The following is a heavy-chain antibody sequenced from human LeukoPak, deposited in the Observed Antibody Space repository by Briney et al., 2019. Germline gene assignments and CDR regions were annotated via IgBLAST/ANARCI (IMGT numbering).Heavy chain of an antibody. CDR1: GFSFSSYS. CDR3: AREDYGNFHFDY. CDR2: ISSSSSNI. J-gene: IGHJ4*02. D-gene: IGHD4-17*01. V-gene: IGHV3-48*02. Sequence: GGSLRLSCAASGFSFSSYSMNWVRQAPGKGLEWVSYISSSSSNIYYADAVKGRFTISRDNAKNSLYLQMNSLRDEDTAVYYCAREDYGNFHFDYWGQGTLVTVSS.